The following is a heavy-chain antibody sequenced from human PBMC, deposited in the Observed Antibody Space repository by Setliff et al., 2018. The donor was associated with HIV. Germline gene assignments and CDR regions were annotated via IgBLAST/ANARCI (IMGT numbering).Heavy chain of an antibody. V-gene: IGHV3-49*03. CDR2: IRSKIYGETS. CDR3: TTDLGGSYHGWNY. CDR1: GFTFGDYD. Sequence: GGSLRLSCTASGFTFGDYDVNWFRQAPGKGLEWVGFIRSKIYGETSEYAASVKGRLTISRDDSKNTLYLQMNSLKTEDTAVYYCTTDLGGSYHGWNYWGQGTLVTVSS. D-gene: IGHD1-26*01. J-gene: IGHJ4*02.